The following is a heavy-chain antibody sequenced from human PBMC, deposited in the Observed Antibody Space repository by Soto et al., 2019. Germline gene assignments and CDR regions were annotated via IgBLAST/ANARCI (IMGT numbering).Heavy chain of an antibody. CDR1: EFTFSLYV. CDR3: TKEIASDWGYMDF. V-gene: IGHV3-23*01. CDR2: ISGSGAST. Sequence: PGGSLRLSCVGSEFTFSLYVIGWVRQAPGKGPEWVSFISGSGASTYYADSVKGRFAISRDNSKNTVYLQMNNLRPEDTAVYYCTKEIASDWGYMDFWGQGTTVTVSS. D-gene: IGHD7-27*01. J-gene: IGHJ6*03.